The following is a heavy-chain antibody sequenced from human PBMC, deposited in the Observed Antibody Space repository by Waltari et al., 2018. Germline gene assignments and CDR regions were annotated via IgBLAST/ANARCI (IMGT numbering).Heavy chain of an antibody. D-gene: IGHD3-10*01. CDR1: GFSFSKYA. J-gene: IGHJ4*02. CDR3: AKRAAMVQGVIGFDY. V-gene: IGHV3-23*04. CDR2: ITDTGTST. Sequence: DVQLVESGGGLVQPGGSLRLSCAASGFSFSKYAMSWVRQAPGKGLEWVSTITDTGTSTNSGDSVKGRLTISRDNSKNTLYLQMNSLRADDTAVYYCAKRAAMVQGVIGFDYWGQGALVTVSS.